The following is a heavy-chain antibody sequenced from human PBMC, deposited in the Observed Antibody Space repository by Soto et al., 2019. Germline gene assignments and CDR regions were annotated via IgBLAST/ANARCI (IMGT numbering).Heavy chain of an antibody. V-gene: IGHV3-33*01. Sequence: GGSLRLSCAASGFTFSSYGMHWVGQAPGKGRGWVAVIWYDGSNKYYADSVKGRFTISRDNSKNTLYLQMNSLGAEDTAVYYCARGPILAAAGTLFDYGGQGPLVTAFS. J-gene: IGHJ4*02. CDR1: GFTFSSYG. CDR3: ARGPILAAAGTLFDY. CDR2: IWYDGSNK. D-gene: IGHD6-13*01.